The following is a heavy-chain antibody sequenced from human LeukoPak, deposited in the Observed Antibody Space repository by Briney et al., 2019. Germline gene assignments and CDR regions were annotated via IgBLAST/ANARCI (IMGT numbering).Heavy chain of an antibody. CDR1: GGSISSGGYY. V-gene: IGHV4-31*03. CDR2: IYYSGST. J-gene: IGHJ4*02. Sequence: SETLSLTCTVSGGSISSGGYYWSWIRQHPGKGLEWIGYIYYSGSTYYNPSLKSRVTISVDTSKNQFSLKLSSVTAADTAVYYCARGLWPIFYYYGSGSYFDLWGQGSLVSVFS. CDR3: ARGLWPIFYYYGSGSYFDL. D-gene: IGHD3-10*01.